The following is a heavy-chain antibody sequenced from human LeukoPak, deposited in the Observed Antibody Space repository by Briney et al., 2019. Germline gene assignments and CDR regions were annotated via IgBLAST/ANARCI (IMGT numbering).Heavy chain of an antibody. V-gene: IGHV1-69*13. CDR2: IIPIFGTA. CDR1: GGIFSSYA. CDR3: ASCIAARPFYYFGMDG. J-gene: IGHJ6*02. Sequence: ASVPVSFLSCGGIFSSYAISWVRQAPGQGLEWMGGIIPIFGTANYPHKLQGRVTNTPDESTSTAYMELRSLRSEDAGVYYCASCIAARPFYYFGMDGWGQGTTVTVSS. D-gene: IGHD6-6*01.